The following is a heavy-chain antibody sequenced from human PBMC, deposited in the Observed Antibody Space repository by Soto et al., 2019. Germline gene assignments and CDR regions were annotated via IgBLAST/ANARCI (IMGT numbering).Heavy chain of an antibody. D-gene: IGHD3-10*01. CDR3: ARAGGRLWFGEFYYGMDV. Sequence: SETLSLTCTVSGGSISSYYWSWIRQPPGKGLEWIGYIYYSGSTNYNPSLKSRVTISVDTSKNQFSLKLSSVTAADTAVYYCARAGGRLWFGEFYYGMDVWGQGTTVTVSS. CDR2: IYYSGST. CDR1: GGSISSYY. J-gene: IGHJ6*02. V-gene: IGHV4-59*01.